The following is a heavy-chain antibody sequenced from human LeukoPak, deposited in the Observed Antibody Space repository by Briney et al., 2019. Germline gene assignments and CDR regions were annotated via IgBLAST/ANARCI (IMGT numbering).Heavy chain of an antibody. CDR2: IYPSDSDT. Sequence: GESLKISCKGSGYDFTNYWIAWVRQMPGKGLEWTGIIYPSDSDTRYSPSLQGQVTISVDKSISTAYLQWSSLRASDTAMYYCARRGYYGSGSYPYLGQGTLVTVSS. CDR3: ARRGYYGSGSYPY. V-gene: IGHV5-51*01. D-gene: IGHD3-10*01. J-gene: IGHJ4*02. CDR1: GYDFTNYW.